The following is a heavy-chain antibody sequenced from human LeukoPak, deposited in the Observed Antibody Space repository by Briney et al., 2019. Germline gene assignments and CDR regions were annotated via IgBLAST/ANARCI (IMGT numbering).Heavy chain of an antibody. CDR2: ISGSGGST. J-gene: IGHJ2*01. V-gene: IGHV3-23*01. CDR3: ATAFYFDSSGPYWYFDL. D-gene: IGHD3-22*01. Sequence: GGSLRLSCAASGFTFTTYAVNWVRQAPGKGLEWVSVISGSGGSTYYADSVKGRFTISRDSSKNTLYLEVNSLRAEDTAVYYCATAFYFDSSGPYWYFDLWGRGTLVTVSS. CDR1: GFTFTTYA.